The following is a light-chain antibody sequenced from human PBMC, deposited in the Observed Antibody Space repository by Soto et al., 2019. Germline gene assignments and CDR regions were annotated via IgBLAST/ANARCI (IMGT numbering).Light chain of an antibody. CDR2: KAS. CDR3: QQYNSYPWT. Sequence: DIQMTQSPSTLSASVGGRVTITCRASQSISSWLAWYQQKPGKAPKLLIYKASSLESGAPSRFSGSGSGTEFTLTISSLQPDDFATYYCQQYNSYPWTFGQGTKVEIK. CDR1: QSISSW. V-gene: IGKV1-5*03. J-gene: IGKJ1*01.